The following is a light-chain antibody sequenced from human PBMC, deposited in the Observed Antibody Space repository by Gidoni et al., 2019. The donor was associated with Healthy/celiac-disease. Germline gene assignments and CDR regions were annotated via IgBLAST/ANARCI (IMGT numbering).Light chain of an antibody. J-gene: IGKJ5*01. V-gene: IGKV1-5*01. CDR3: QQYNSYWA. CDR2: DAS. Sequence: DIQMTQSPSTLSASGGDRVTITCRASQSISSWLAWYQQKPGKAPKLLIYDASSLESGVPSRFSGSGSGTEFTLTISSLQPDDFATYYCQQYNSYWAFXQXTRLEIK. CDR1: QSISSW.